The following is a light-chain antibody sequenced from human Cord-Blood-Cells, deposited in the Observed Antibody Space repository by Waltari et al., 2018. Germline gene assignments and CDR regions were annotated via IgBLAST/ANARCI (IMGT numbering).Light chain of an antibody. CDR3: SSYTSSSTL. CDR1: SSDVGGYIY. Sequence: QSALTQPASVSGSPGQSITISCTGTSSDVGGYIYVSWYQQHPGKAPKLMIYDVSKRPSGVSNRFSGSKSGNTASLTISGLQAEDEADYYCSSYTSSSTLFGGGTKLTVL. CDR2: DVS. V-gene: IGLV2-14*03. J-gene: IGLJ2*01.